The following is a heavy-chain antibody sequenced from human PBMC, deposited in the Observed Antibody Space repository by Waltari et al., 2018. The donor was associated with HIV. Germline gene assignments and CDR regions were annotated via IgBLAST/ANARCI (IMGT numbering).Heavy chain of an antibody. CDR1: GGTFSSYA. CDR3: ARGVVVTATTVVYYFDY. D-gene: IGHD2-21*02. Sequence: QVQLVQSGAEVKKPGSSVKVSCKASGGTFSSYAISWVRQAPGQGLEWMGGIIPIFGTANYAQKCQGRVTITADESTSTAYMGLSSLRSEDTAVYYCARGVVVTATTVVYYFDYWGQGTLVTVSS. J-gene: IGHJ4*02. V-gene: IGHV1-69*01. CDR2: IIPIFGTA.